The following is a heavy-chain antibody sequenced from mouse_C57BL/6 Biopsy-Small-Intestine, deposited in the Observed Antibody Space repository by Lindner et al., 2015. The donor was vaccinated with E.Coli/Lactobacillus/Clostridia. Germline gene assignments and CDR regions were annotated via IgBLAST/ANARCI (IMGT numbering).Heavy chain of an antibody. CDR3: ARGYGSSGYFDV. V-gene: IGHV1-82*01. J-gene: IGHJ1*03. Sequence: VQLQESGPELVKPGASVKISCKASGYAFSSSWMNWMKQRPGKGLEWIGRIYPGNGDINYNGKFKGKATLTADKSSSTAYMQLSSLTSEDSAVYFCARGYGSSGYFDVWGTETTVTVSS. CDR2: IYPGNGDI. CDR1: GYAFSSSW. D-gene: IGHD1-1*01.